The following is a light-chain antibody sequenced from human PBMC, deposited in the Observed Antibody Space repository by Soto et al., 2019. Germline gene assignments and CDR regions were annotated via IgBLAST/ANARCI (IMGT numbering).Light chain of an antibody. CDR3: HQSYTTPFT. J-gene: IGKJ3*01. CDR2: AAS. V-gene: IGKV1-39*01. CDR1: QSIGIY. Sequence: DILMTQSPSSLSASVGDRVTITCRPSQSIGIYLNWYQQQPGKAPKLLIYAASTLQSGVPLRFSGSGSGTAFTLSIGSLQPEDFATSFCHQSYTTPFTFGPGTKVDIK.